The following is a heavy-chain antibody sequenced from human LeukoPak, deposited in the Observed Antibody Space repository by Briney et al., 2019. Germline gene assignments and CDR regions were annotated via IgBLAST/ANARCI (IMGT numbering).Heavy chain of an antibody. CDR2: INHSGST. CDR1: GGSFSGYY. D-gene: IGHD3-10*01. CDR3: ARGLGRWFGELSASDYYFDY. J-gene: IGHJ4*02. Sequence: SETLSLTCAVYGGSFSGYYWSWIRQPPGKGLEWIGEINHSGSTNYNPSLKSRVTMSVDTSKNQFSLKLSSVTAADTAVYYCARGLGRWFGELSASDYYFDYWGQGTLVTVSS. V-gene: IGHV4-34*01.